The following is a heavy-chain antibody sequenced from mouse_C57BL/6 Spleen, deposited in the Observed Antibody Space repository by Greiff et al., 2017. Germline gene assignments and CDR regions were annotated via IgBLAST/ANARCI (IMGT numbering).Heavy chain of an antibody. D-gene: IGHD1-1*01. Sequence: QVQLQQSGPELVKPGASVKISCKASGYAFSSSWMNWVKQRPGKGLEWIGRIYPGDGVTNYNGKFKGKVTLTADKSTSTAYMQLSSLTSEDSAVYFCARYPITTVVAKNLYYAMDYWGQGTSVTVSS. J-gene: IGHJ4*01. CDR3: ARYPITTVVAKNLYYAMDY. CDR1: GYAFSSSW. V-gene: IGHV1-82*01. CDR2: IYPGDGVT.